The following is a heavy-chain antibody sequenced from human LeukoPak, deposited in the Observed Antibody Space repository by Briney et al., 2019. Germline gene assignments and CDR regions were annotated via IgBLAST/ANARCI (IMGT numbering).Heavy chain of an antibody. CDR1: GFTFSSYW. CDR2: INTDGSST. D-gene: IGHD2-2*02. J-gene: IGHJ3*02. Sequence: GGSLRLSCAASGFTFSSYWMHWVRQAPGKGLVWVSRINTDGSSTSYADSVKGRFTISRDNAKNTLYLQMNSLRAEDTAVYYCARVVVPAAIDDAFDIWGQGTMVTVSS. V-gene: IGHV3-74*01. CDR3: ARVVVPAAIDDAFDI.